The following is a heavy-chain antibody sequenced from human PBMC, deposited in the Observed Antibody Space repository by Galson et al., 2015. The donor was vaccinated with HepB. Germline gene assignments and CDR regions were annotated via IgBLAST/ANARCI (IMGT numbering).Heavy chain of an antibody. CDR2: MNPNSGNT. CDR1: GSTFTSYD. Sequence: SVTVSCKASGSTFTSYDINWVRQATGQGLEWMGWMNPNSGNTGYAQKFQGRVTMTRNTSISTAYMELSSLRSEDTAVYYCAREREGHAPYGMDVWGQGTTVTVSS. D-gene: IGHD1-26*01. J-gene: IGHJ6*02. V-gene: IGHV1-8*01. CDR3: AREREGHAPYGMDV.